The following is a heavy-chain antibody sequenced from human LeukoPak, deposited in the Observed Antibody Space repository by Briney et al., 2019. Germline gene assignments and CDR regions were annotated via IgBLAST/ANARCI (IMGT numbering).Heavy chain of an antibody. Sequence: SETLSLTCTVSGGSISSYYWSWIRQPAGKGLEWIGRMYTGGSTNYNPSLKSRVTMSVDTSKNQFSLNLSSVTAADTALYYCAKGYSSWHHYFDYWGQGTLVTVSS. CDR2: MYTGGST. D-gene: IGHD6-13*01. CDR3: AKGYSSWHHYFDY. J-gene: IGHJ4*02. CDR1: GGSISSYY. V-gene: IGHV4-4*07.